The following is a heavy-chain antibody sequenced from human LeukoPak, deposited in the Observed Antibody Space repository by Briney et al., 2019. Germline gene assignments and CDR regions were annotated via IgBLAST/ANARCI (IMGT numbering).Heavy chain of an antibody. D-gene: IGHD5-18*01. Sequence: SVKVSCKASGGTFSSYAISWVRQAPGQGLEWMGRIIPILGIANYAQKFQGRVTITADKSTSTAYMELSSLRSDDTAVYYCARGRGYSYGYRDYWGQGTLVTVSS. CDR1: GGTFSSYA. J-gene: IGHJ4*02. CDR3: ARGRGYSYGYRDY. V-gene: IGHV1-69*04. CDR2: IIPILGIA.